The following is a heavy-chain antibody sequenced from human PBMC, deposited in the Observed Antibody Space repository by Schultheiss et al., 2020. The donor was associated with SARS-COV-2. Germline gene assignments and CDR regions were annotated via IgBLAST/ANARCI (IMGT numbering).Heavy chain of an antibody. CDR1: GFTFDVYA. V-gene: IGHV3-74*01. CDR3: ATDSPNYYDSSGYR. J-gene: IGHJ4*02. CDR2: INSDGSST. D-gene: IGHD3-22*01. Sequence: GGSLRLSCAASGFTFDVYAMHWVRQAPGKGLEWVSRINSDGSSTSYADSVKGRFTISRDNSKNTLYLQMNSLRAEDTAVYYCATDSPNYYDSSGYRRGQGTLVTVSS.